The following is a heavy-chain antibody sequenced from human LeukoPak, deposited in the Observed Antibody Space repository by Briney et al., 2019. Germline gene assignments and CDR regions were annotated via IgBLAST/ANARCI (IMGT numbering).Heavy chain of an antibody. Sequence: GESLKISCKGSGYIFGIYWIAWVRQMPGKGLEWMGIIYPGDSDTRYSPSFQGQVTISADKSINTAYLQWSSLKASDTAIYYCARGLGPTARFDYWGQGTLVTVSS. J-gene: IGHJ4*02. CDR3: ARGLGPTARFDY. V-gene: IGHV5-51*01. CDR1: GYIFGIYW. D-gene: IGHD3-16*01. CDR2: IYPGDSDT.